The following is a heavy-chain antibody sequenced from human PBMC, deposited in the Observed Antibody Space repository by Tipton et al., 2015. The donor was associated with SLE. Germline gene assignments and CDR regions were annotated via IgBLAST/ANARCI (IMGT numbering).Heavy chain of an antibody. J-gene: IGHJ4*02. V-gene: IGHV3-33*08. Sequence: SLRLSCAASGFTFSDHYMSWIRQAPGKGLEWVAFVRFDGSNTYYGDSVKGRFTISRDNSKNTLYLQMNSLRAEDTAVYYCAREIAAADYYFDYWGQGTLVTVSS. D-gene: IGHD6-13*01. CDR1: GFTFSDHY. CDR2: VRFDGSNT. CDR3: AREIAAADYYFDY.